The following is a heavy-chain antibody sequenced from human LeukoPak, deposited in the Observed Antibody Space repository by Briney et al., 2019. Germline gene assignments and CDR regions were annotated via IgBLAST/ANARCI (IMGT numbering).Heavy chain of an antibody. CDR2: ISACNGKT. V-gene: IGHV1-18*01. J-gene: IGHJ5*02. CDR3: ARDRQSCSSSSCLVDT. CDR1: GYTFTSYG. Sequence: ASVKVSCKASGYTFTSYGISWVRQAPGPGLEWMGWISACNGKTNYAQNLQGRVTMTTDTSTSTAYMELRSLRSDDTAMYYCARDRQSCSSSSCLVDTWGEGTLVTVSS. D-gene: IGHD2-2*01.